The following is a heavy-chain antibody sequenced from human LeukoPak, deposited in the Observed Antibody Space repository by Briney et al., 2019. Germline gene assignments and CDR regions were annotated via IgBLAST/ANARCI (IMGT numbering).Heavy chain of an antibody. Sequence: GGSLRLSCAASGFTLSSFGMNWVRQAPGKGLEWVSYIGTTTSTIYYADSVKGRFTISRDNSKNILYLQMNSLRAEDTAVYYCAKDKFGDSDFDYWGQGTLVTVSS. D-gene: IGHD4-17*01. V-gene: IGHV3-48*01. CDR2: IGTTTSTI. CDR3: AKDKFGDSDFDY. CDR1: GFTLSSFG. J-gene: IGHJ4*02.